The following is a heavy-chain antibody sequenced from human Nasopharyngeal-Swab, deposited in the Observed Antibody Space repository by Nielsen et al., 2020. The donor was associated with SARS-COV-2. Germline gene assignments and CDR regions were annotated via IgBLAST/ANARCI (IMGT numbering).Heavy chain of an antibody. V-gene: IGHV3-30*02. J-gene: IGHJ4*02. CDR3: AKDLGYCSSTSCAAGSFDY. CDR1: GFTFSSYG. D-gene: IGHD2-2*01. CDR2: IRYDGSNK. Sequence: GESLKISCAASGFTFSSYGMHWVRQAPGKGLEWVAFIRYDGSNKYYADSVKGRFTISRDNSKNTLYLQINSLRAEDTAVYYCAKDLGYCSSTSCAAGSFDYWGQGTLVTVSS.